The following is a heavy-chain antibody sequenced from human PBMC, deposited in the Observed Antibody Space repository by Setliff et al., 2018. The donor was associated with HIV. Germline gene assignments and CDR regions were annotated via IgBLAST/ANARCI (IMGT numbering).Heavy chain of an antibody. V-gene: IGHV3-33*01. Sequence: PGGSLRLSCAASGFTSSNYGMHWVRQAPGKGLEWVSVIWYDGSNKYYTDSVKGRFTISRDNSKNTLYLQMNSLRAEDTAVYYCARGTDYDLWTYYYYMDVWGKGTTVTVSS. D-gene: IGHD3-3*01. CDR1: GFTSSNYG. CDR2: IWYDGSNK. CDR3: ARGTDYDLWTYYYYMDV. J-gene: IGHJ6*03.